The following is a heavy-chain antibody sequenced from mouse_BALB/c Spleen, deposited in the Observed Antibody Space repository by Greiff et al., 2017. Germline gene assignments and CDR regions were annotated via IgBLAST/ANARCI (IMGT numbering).Heavy chain of an antibody. CDR1: GFTFSDYG. V-gene: IGHV5-15*02. D-gene: IGHD2-3*01. J-gene: IGHJ4*01. Sequence: EVKLMESGGGLVQPGGSRKLSCAASGFTFSDYGMAWVRQAPGKGPEWVAFISNLAYSIYYADTVTGRFTISRENAKNTLYLEMSSLRSEDTAMYYCARDDGGAMDYWGQGTSVTVAS. CDR2: ISNLAYSI. CDR3: ARDDGGAMDY.